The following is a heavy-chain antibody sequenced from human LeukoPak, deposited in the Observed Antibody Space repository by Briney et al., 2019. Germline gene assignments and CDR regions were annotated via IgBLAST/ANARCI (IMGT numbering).Heavy chain of an antibody. D-gene: IGHD4-17*01. V-gene: IGHV4-39*07. Sequence: SETLSLTCTVSGGSISSSSYYWGWIRQPPGKGLEWIGSIYYSGSTYYNPSLKSRATISVDTSKNQFSLKLSSVTAADTAVYYCARVTRGDYGLRYFDYWGQGTLVTVSS. CDR2: IYYSGST. J-gene: IGHJ4*02. CDR3: ARVTRGDYGLRYFDY. CDR1: GGSISSSSYY.